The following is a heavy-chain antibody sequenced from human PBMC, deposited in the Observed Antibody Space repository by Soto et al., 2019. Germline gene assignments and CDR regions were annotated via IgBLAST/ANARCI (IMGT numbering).Heavy chain of an antibody. CDR1: GYTFTSYD. V-gene: IGHV1-8*01. CDR2: MNPNSGNT. J-gene: IGHJ6*03. Sequence: ASVEVSCKASGYTFTSYDINGLRKATGPGLEWMGWMNPNSGNTGYAQKFQGRVTMTRNTSISTAYMELSSLRSEDTGVYYCARCLWELSFGRYYYYYFLDVWGKGTPVTVS. D-gene: IGHD3-16*02. CDR3: ARCLWELSFGRYYYYYFLDV.